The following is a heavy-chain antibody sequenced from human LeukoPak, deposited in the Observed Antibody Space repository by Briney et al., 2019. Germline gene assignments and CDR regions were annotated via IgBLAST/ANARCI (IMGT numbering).Heavy chain of an antibody. CDR1: GGSISSGSYY. J-gene: IGHJ4*02. CDR3: ARDSSGYQKIDY. CDR2: IYTSGST. V-gene: IGHV4-61*02. D-gene: IGHD3-22*01. Sequence: NPSETLSLTCTVSGGSISSGSYYWSWIRQPAGKVLEWIGRIYTSGSTNYNPSPKSRVTISVDTSKNQSSLKLTSVTAADTAVYYSARDSSGYQKIDYWGQGTLVTVSS.